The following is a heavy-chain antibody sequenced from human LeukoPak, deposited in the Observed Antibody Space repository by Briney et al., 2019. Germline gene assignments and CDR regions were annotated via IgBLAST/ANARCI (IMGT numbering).Heavy chain of an antibody. J-gene: IGHJ6*03. CDR2: MYHSGST. CDR3: ARGYSNFPYYYMDV. Sequence: SETLSLTCTVSDYSISRGYYWGWIRQPPGKGLEWIGSMYHSGSTYYNPSLKSRVTISVDTSKNQFSLQLSSVTAADTAVYYCARGYSNFPYYYMDVWGKGTTVTVSS. V-gene: IGHV4-38-2*02. D-gene: IGHD4-11*01. CDR1: DYSISRGYY.